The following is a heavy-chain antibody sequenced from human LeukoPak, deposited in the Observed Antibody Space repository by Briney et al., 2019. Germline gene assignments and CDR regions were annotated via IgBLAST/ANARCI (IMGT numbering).Heavy chain of an antibody. V-gene: IGHV4-38-2*02. J-gene: IGHJ4*02. Sequence: PSETLSLTCSVSGYSISRGYHWGWIRQPPGKGLEWIGSVHRSGSTYYNPSLKSRVTISADTSKNQFSQKLSSVAAADTAVYYCTRDDWNPDFWGQGTLVTVSS. CDR3: TRDDWNPDF. CDR1: GYSISRGYH. CDR2: VHRSGST. D-gene: IGHD1-1*01.